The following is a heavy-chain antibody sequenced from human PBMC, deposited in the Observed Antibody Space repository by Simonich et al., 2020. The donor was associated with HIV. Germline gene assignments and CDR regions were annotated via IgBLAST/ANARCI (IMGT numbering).Heavy chain of an antibody. CDR1: GFTLSSYE. CDR3: ARAGNYFDY. Sequence: EVQLVESGGGLGQPGGSLRLSWAASGFTLSSYEMNWVRQAPGKGLEGVSYISSSGSTIYYADSVKGRFTISRDNAKNSLYLQMNSLRAEDTAVYYCARAGNYFDYWGQGTLVTVSS. CDR2: ISSSGSTI. V-gene: IGHV3-48*03. J-gene: IGHJ4*02.